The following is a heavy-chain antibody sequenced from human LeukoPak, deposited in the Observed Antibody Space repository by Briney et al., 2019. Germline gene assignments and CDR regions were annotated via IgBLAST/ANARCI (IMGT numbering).Heavy chain of an antibody. J-gene: IGHJ2*01. V-gene: IGHV1-24*01. CDR1: GYTLTELS. D-gene: IGHD2-15*01. CDR3: ATMAATRYWYFDL. CDR2: FDPEDGET. Sequence: ASVKVSCKVSGYTLTELSMHWERQAPGKGLEWMGGFDPEDGETIYAQKFQGRVTMTEDTSTDTAYMELSSLRSEDTAVYYCATMAATRYWYFDLWGRGTLVTVSS.